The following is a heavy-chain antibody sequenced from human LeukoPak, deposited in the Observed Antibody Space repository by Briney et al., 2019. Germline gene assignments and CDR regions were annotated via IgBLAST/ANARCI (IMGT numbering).Heavy chain of an antibody. CDR2: IYYSGNT. CDR3: ARVARCTSCFDVDY. J-gene: IGHJ4*02. V-gene: IGHV4-59*08. CDR1: GGSISSYY. Sequence: SETLSLTCTVSGGSISSYYWSWIRQPPGKELEYIGYIYYSGNTNYNPSLRSRVTISVDTSKNQFSLTLSSVTAADTAVYYCARVARCTSCFDVDYWGQGTLVTVSS. D-gene: IGHD2-2*01.